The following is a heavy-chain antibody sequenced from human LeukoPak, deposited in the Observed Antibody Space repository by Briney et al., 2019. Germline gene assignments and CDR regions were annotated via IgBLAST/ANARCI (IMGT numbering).Heavy chain of an antibody. Sequence: GSLRLSCAASGFTVSSNYMSWIRQPPGKGLEWIGYISYSGSTNYNPSLKSRVTISVDTSKNQFSLKLSSVTAADTAVYYCARDGDSSTLYYFDYWGQGTLVTVSS. CDR3: ARDGDSSTLYYFDY. CDR1: GFTVSSNY. D-gene: IGHD2-2*01. V-gene: IGHV4-59*02. CDR2: ISYSGST. J-gene: IGHJ4*02.